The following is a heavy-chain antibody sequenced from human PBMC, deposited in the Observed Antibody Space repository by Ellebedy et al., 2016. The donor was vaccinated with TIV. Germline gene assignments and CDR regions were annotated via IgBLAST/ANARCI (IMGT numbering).Heavy chain of an antibody. Sequence: AASVTVSCKVSVYTLTELSMHWVRHSPGKGLAWMGGFDPEDGETIYAQKFQGRVTMTEDTSTDTAYMELSSLRSEDTAGYYCATPGPTFGEAPWDYWGQGTLVTVSS. CDR3: ATPGPTFGEAPWDY. J-gene: IGHJ4*02. CDR2: FDPEDGET. D-gene: IGHD3-10*01. CDR1: VYTLTELS. V-gene: IGHV1-24*01.